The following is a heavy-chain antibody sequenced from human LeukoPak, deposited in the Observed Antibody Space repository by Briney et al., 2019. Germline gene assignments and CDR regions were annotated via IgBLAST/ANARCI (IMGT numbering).Heavy chain of an antibody. Sequence: SVKVSCKASGYTFTSYDINSVRQAPGQQLECRGRIIPIVGIANYAQKFQGRVTITADKSTSTAYLDLSSLSSEDTAVYYCARSSYSSGGDYYFDYWGQGTLVTVSS. CDR3: ARSSYSSGGDYYFDY. CDR1: GYTFTSYD. CDR2: IIPIVGIA. D-gene: IGHD6-19*01. V-gene: IGHV1-69*04. J-gene: IGHJ4*02.